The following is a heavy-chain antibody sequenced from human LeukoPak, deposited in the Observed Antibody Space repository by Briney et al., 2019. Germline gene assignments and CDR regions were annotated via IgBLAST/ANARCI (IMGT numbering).Heavy chain of an antibody. V-gene: IGHV3-23*01. CDR1: GFTFSSYS. CDR2: ISGSGGST. D-gene: IGHD5-24*01. CDR3: ASWGYSRDGYNLGAFDY. J-gene: IGHJ4*02. Sequence: GGSLRLSCAASGFTFSSYSMNWVRQAPGKGLEWVSAISGSGGSTYYADSVKGRFTISRDNSKNTLYLQMNSLRAEDTAVYYCASWGYSRDGYNLGAFDYWGQGTLVTVSS.